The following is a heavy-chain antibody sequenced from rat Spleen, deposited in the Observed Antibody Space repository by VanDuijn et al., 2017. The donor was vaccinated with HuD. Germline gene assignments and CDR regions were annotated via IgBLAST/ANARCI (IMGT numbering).Heavy chain of an antibody. CDR2: ITNAAGKV. V-gene: IGHV5-31*01. J-gene: IGHJ4*01. D-gene: IGHD1-10*01. CDR3: ASHMPTTTYIMDA. Sequence: EVQLVESGGGLVQPGRSLKLSCVASGFTFNYYWMTWIRQAPGRGLEWVASITNAAGKVHDTDSVKARFTISRDTAQNNLYLQMNSPPSEDTTTYYCASHMPTTTYIMDAWGQGASIAVSS. CDR1: GFTFNYYW.